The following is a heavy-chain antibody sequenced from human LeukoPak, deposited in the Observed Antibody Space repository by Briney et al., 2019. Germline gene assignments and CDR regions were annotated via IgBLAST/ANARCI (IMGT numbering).Heavy chain of an antibody. D-gene: IGHD3-10*01. CDR3: AKGHYHGSGNFYNY. V-gene: IGHV3-23*01. CDR1: EFTFSNYA. Sequence: TGGSLRLSCAASEFTFSNYAMSWVRRAPGKGLEWVSSISSSGGNTYYADSVKGRFTISRGNSKNTLYLQMNSLRAEDTAVYYCAKGHYHGSGNFYNYWGQGTLVTVSS. J-gene: IGHJ4*02. CDR2: ISSSGGNT.